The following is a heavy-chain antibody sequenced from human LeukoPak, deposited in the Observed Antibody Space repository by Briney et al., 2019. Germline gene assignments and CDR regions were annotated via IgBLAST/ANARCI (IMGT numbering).Heavy chain of an antibody. CDR2: IYYSGST. CDR1: GGSISSGGYY. CDR3: ARGRSDYGGKSTQLDP. Sequence: SRTLSLTCTVSGGSISSGGYYWSWIRQHPGKGLEWIGYIYYSGSTYYDPSLKSRVTISVDTSKNQFSLKLSSVTAADTAVYYCARGRSDYGGKSTQLDPWSQGTLVTVSS. V-gene: IGHV4-31*03. J-gene: IGHJ5*02. D-gene: IGHD4-23*01.